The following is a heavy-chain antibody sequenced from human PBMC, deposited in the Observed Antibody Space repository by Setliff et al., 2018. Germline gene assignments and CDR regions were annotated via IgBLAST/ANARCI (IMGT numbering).Heavy chain of an antibody. J-gene: IGHJ6*02. CDR3: ARVGGYYYYYYGMDV. V-gene: IGHV4-39*07. CDR1: GGSISSSSYY. CDR2: IYYSGST. Sequence: SETLSLTCTVSGGSISSSSYYWGWIRQPPGKGLEWIGSIYYSGSTYYNPSLKSRVTISVDTSKNQFSLKLSSVTAADTAVYYCARVGGYYYYYYGMDVWAKGPRSPSP.